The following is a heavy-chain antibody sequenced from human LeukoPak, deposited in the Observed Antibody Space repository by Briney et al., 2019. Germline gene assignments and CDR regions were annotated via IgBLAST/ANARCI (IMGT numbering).Heavy chain of an antibody. CDR1: GFTFSSYS. V-gene: IGHV3-48*01. D-gene: IGHD4-17*01. CDR2: ISSSSSTI. J-gene: IGHJ4*02. Sequence: GGSLRLSCAASGFTFSSYSMTWVRQAPGKGLEWVSYISSSSSTIYYADSVKGRFTISRDNAKNSLYLQMNSLRAEDTAVYYCARDHGDYGDYWGQGTLVTVSS. CDR3: ARDHGDYGDY.